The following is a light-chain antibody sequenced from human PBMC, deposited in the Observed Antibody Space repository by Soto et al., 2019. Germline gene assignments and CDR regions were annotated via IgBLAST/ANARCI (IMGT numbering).Light chain of an antibody. J-gene: IGKJ4*01. V-gene: IGKV1-27*01. Sequence: DIQMTQSPSSLSASVGDRVTIACRASQGIGNHLSWYQQKPGKVPKLLIYSSSTLQSGVPSRFSGSGSGTEFTLTISSLQPEDVATYYCQKHDYSLLTFGGGTKVDIK. CDR3: QKHDYSLLT. CDR1: QGIGNH. CDR2: SSS.